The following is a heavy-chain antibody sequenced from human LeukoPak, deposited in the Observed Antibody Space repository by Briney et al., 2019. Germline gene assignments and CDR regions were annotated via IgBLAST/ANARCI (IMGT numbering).Heavy chain of an antibody. V-gene: IGHV4-39*07. CDR1: GGSISSSNYY. CDR2: IYYSGST. J-gene: IGHJ4*02. D-gene: IGHD3-22*01. Sequence: PSETLSLTCIVSGGSISSSNYYWGWIRQPPGTGLEWIGSIYYSGSTYYNPSLKSRVTISVDTSKNQFSLKLSSVTAADTAVYYCARAIYYDSSGYYRGVFDYWGQGTLVTVSS. CDR3: ARAIYYDSSGYYRGVFDY.